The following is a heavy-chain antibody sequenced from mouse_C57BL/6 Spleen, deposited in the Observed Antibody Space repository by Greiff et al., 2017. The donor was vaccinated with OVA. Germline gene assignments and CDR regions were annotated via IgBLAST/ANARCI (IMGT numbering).Heavy chain of an antibody. CDR3: TRGYYGNYFDY. CDR1: GFTFSDAW. D-gene: IGHD1-1*01. Sequence: EVQGVESGGGLVQPGGSLKLSCAASGFTFSDAWMDWVRQSPEKGLEWVAEIRNKANNHATYYAESVKGRFTISRDDSKSSVYLQMNSLRAEDTGIYYCTRGYYGNYFDYWGQGTTLTVSS. V-gene: IGHV6-6*01. J-gene: IGHJ2*01. CDR2: IRNKANNHAT.